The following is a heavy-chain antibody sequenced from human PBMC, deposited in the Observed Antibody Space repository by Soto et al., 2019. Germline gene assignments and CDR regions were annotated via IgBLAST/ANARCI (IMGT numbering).Heavy chain of an antibody. CDR2: ISGSGYST. D-gene: IGHD1-20*01. CDR3: ARSWGDTWNEYFFYY. J-gene: IGHJ4*02. Sequence: EVQLLESGGDSVQPGGSLRLSCATSGFYFGDYSLSWVRQAPGKGLEWVSGISGSGYSTYYADSVKGRFTISRDNSKNTLFLQMKRLRVEDTAMYYCARSWGDTWNEYFFYYWGQGTLVTVSS. V-gene: IGHV3-23*01. CDR1: GFYFGDYS.